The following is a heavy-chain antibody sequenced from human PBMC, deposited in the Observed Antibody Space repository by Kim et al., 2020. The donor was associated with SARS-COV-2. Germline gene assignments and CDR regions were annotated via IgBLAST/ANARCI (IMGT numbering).Heavy chain of an antibody. J-gene: IGHJ5*01. D-gene: IGHD3-10*01. CDR1: GGSFSGYY. V-gene: IGHV4-34*01. CDR3: TRGLHGSGSGEDWFDS. Sequence: SETLSLTCAVNGGSFSGYYWTWIRQTPGEGLEWIGEINHTGRITNYNPSLKSRVAISVDTSKNQFSLKLTSVTAADTSIYYCTRGLHGSGSGEDWFDSWGQGTPVTVSS. CDR2: INHTGRIT.